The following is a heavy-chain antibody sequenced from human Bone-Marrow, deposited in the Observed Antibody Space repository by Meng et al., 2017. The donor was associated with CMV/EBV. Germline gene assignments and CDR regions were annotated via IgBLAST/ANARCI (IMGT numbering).Heavy chain of an antibody. CDR3: ARDLVGYDAFDV. J-gene: IGHJ3*01. Sequence: SETLSLTCTVSGGSISSYYWSWIRQPPGKGLEWIGYIYYSGSTNYNPSLKSRVTISVDTSKNQFSLKLSSVTAADTAVYYCARDLVGYDAFDVWGQGTMVTVSS. D-gene: IGHD3-22*01. CDR2: IYYSGST. V-gene: IGHV4-59*01. CDR1: GGSISSYY.